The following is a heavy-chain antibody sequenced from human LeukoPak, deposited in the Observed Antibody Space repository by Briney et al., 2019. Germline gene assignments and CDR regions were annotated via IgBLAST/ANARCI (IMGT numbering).Heavy chain of an antibody. CDR2: ISPDDSDT. CDR1: GYSFTTYW. V-gene: IGHV5-51*01. CDR3: ARITSGHYWYYFDY. Sequence: GESLKISCKGSGYSFTTYWIAWVRQMPGKGLEWMGSISPDDSDTRYSPSFQGQFTVSVDESITTAHLQWSSLKASDTAMYYCARITSGHYWYYFDYWGQGIPVTVSS. J-gene: IGHJ4*02. D-gene: IGHD3-22*01.